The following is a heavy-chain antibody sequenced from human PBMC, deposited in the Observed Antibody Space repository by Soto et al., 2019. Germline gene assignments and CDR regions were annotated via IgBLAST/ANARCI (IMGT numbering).Heavy chain of an antibody. J-gene: IGHJ6*02. CDR2: IYPGDSDT. CDR3: ARRKYQPLWGGYGMDV. CDR1: GYSFSSYW. D-gene: IGHD2-2*01. V-gene: IGHV5-51*01. Sequence: GESLKISFKGSGYSFSSYWIGWVRQMPGKGLEWMGIIYPGDSDTRYSPSFQGQVTISADKSISTAYLQWSSLKASDTAMYYCARRKYQPLWGGYGMDVWGQGTTVTVSS.